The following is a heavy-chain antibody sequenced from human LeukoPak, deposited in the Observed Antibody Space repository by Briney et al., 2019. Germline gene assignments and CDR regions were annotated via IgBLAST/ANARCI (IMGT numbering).Heavy chain of an antibody. D-gene: IGHD3-22*01. CDR1: GGTFSSYA. J-gene: IGHJ4*02. CDR2: IIPILGIA. V-gene: IGHV1-69*04. CDR3: ASMYYYDSSGYYMGHY. Sequence: ASVKVSCKASGGTFSSYAISWVRQAPGQGLEWMGRIIPILGIANYAQKFQGRVTITADKSTSTAYMELSSLRSEDTAVYYCASMYYYDSSGYYMGHYWGQGTLVTVSS.